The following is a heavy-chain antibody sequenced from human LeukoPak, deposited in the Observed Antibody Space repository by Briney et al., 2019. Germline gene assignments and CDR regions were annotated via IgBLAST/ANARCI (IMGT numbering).Heavy chain of an antibody. J-gene: IGHJ4*02. CDR2: IYYTGST. D-gene: IGHD3-22*01. V-gene: IGHV4-59*01. Sequence: SETLSLTCTVSGGSISPYYWSWIRQPPGKGLEWIGYIYYTGSTNYNPSLKGRVTMSVDTSNNQFSLKLSSVTAADTAVYYCARGHDTSDYWGQGTLVTVSS. CDR3: ARGHDTSDY. CDR1: GGSISPYY.